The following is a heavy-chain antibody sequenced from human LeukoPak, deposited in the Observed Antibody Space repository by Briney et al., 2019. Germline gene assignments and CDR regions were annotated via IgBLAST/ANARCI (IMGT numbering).Heavy chain of an antibody. D-gene: IGHD1-26*01. CDR1: GYTFTGYY. J-gene: IGHJ3*02. V-gene: IGHV1-2*02. Sequence: ASVKVSCTASGYTFTGYYMHWVRQAPGQGLEWMGWINPNSGGTNYAQKFQGRVTMTRDTSISTAYMELSRLRSDDTAVYYCARYREWENKDAFDIWGQGTMATVSS. CDR3: ARYREWENKDAFDI. CDR2: INPNSGGT.